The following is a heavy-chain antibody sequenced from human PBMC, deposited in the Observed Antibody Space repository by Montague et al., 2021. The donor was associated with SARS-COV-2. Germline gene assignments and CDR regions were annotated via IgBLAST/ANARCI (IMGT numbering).Heavy chain of an antibody. CDR3: ARAFTDWLRYYCMDV. Sequence: SETLSLTCTVSGGSISSSSYYWGWIRQPPGKGLEWIGCIYDSGSTYYNPSLKSRVTISVDTSKDQFSLKLSSVTAADTAVYYCARAFTDWLRYYCMDVWGQGTTVTVSS. CDR2: IYDSGST. CDR1: GGSISSSSYY. J-gene: IGHJ6*02. V-gene: IGHV4-39*01. D-gene: IGHD3-9*01.